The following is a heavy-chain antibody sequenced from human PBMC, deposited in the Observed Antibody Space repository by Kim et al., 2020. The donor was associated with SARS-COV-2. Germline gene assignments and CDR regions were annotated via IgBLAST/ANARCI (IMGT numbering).Heavy chain of an antibody. D-gene: IGHD3-22*01. Sequence: GGSLRLSCVASGFTFNRYWIHWVRQGPGKGLVWVSRINNDGTTTNYADSVKGRVTISRDNAKNTLYLQMNSLRVEDTAVYYCARRYYDSSGVYFFDYWGQGTLVTVSS. CDR3: ARRYYDSSGVYFFDY. CDR1: GFTFNRYW. CDR2: INNDGTTT. V-gene: IGHV3-74*01. J-gene: IGHJ4*02.